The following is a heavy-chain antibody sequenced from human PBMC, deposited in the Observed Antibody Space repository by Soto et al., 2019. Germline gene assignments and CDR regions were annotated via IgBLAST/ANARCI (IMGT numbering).Heavy chain of an antibody. Sequence: GGSLRLSCAASGFDFSSDVMNWVRQAPGKGLEWVASIFGSGRTTYYADSVKGRFNISRDNSKNTLYLQLNSLRVEDTALYYCAKSQSGSFFAAFDLWGQGTMGTVSS. CDR1: GFDFSSDV. J-gene: IGHJ3*01. CDR3: AKSQSGSFFAAFDL. V-gene: IGHV3-23*01. D-gene: IGHD1-26*01. CDR2: IFGSGRTT.